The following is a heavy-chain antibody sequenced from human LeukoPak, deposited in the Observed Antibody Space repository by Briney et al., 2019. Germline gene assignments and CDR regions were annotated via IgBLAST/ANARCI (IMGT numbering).Heavy chain of an antibody. J-gene: IGHJ6*03. V-gene: IGHV4-59*01. D-gene: IGHD2-15*01. CDR2: IYYSGST. CDR3: ARGRDVVVVAATPGYYYYMDV. Sequence: PSETLSLTCTVSGGSISSYYWSWIRQPPGKGLEWIGYIYYSGSTNYNPSLKSRVTISVDTSKNQFSLKLSPVTAADTAVYYCARGRDVVVVAATPGYYYYMDVWGKGTTVTVSS. CDR1: GGSISSYY.